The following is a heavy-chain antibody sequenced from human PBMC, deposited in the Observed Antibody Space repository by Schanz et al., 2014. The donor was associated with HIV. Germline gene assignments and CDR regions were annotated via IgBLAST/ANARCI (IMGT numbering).Heavy chain of an antibody. Sequence: EVQLVESGGGLVQPGGSLRLSCAASGFTFKDYAMSWVRQAPGKGLEWVSSISSGSSYIYYADSVKGRFTISRDNSKNTLYLQMNSLRAEDTAVYYCTKEVPPDVWGQGTTVTVSS. CDR1: GFTFKDYA. CDR3: TKEVPPDV. CDR2: ISSGSSYI. J-gene: IGHJ6*02. V-gene: IGHV3-23*04. D-gene: IGHD1-1*01.